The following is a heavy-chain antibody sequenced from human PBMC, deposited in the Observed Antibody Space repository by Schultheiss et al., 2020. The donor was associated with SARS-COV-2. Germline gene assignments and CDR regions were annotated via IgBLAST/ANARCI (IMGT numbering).Heavy chain of an antibody. D-gene: IGHD1-26*01. CDR2: IYHSGST. J-gene: IGHJ4*02. Sequence: SETLSLTCAVSGYSISSSNWWGWIRQPPGKGLEWIGSIYHSGSTYYNPSLKSRVTISVDTSKDQFSLKLSSVTAADTAVYYCARGTIVGATNVDYWGQGTLVTVSS. CDR1: GYSISSSNW. CDR3: ARGTIVGATNVDY. V-gene: IGHV4-38-2*01.